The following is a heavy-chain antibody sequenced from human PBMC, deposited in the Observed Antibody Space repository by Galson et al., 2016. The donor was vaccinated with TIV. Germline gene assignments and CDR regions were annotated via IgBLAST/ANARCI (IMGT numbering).Heavy chain of an antibody. V-gene: IGHV1-46*01. J-gene: IGHJ5*02. D-gene: IGHD5-18*01. CDR2: INPNGDST. Sequence: SVKVSCKASGYTFTDYYMHWVRQAPGQGLEWMPIINPNGDSTNYAQKFQGRVAMTTDTSTSTVYMVLSSLRSDDTAIYYCAGGQRGKSYGYNWFDPWGQGTLVTVSS. CDR3: AGGQRGKSYGYNWFDP. CDR1: GYTFTDYY.